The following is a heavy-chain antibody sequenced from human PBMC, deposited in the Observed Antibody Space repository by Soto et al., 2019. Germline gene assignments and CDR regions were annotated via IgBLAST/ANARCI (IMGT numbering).Heavy chain of an antibody. CDR3: AREYSNRPTPNYYFDF. CDR2: LNPATGKP. Sequence: QVRLVQSGAEMRNPGASVKVSCKTSGYSYTTYSIHWVRQAPGHRLEWMGWLNPATGKPRYSERFQGRLTIAGDTSATTVFMELSSLTSEDTAVYYCAREYSNRPTPNYYFDFWGQGTQVTVSS. V-gene: IGHV1-3*01. D-gene: IGHD6-13*01. CDR1: GYSYTTYS. J-gene: IGHJ4*02.